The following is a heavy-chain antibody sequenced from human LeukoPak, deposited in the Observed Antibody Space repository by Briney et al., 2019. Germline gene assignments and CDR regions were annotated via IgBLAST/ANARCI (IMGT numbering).Heavy chain of an antibody. J-gene: IGHJ4*02. Sequence: GSLRLSCAASGFTFSSYGMHWVRQAPGKGLEWVSSIRSSSTYRYYADSVKGRFTISRDNAKNSLYLQMNSLRAEDTAVYTCARGYSSGWFPFDNWGQGTLVTASS. CDR2: IRSSSTYR. V-gene: IGHV3-21*01. CDR3: ARGYSSGWFPFDN. D-gene: IGHD6-19*01. CDR1: GFTFSSYG.